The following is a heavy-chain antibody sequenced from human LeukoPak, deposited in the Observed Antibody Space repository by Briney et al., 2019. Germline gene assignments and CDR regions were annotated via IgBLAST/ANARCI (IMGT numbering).Heavy chain of an antibody. J-gene: IGHJ3*02. CDR2: IKQDGSEK. Sequence: GGSLRLSCAASGFTFSSYWMSWVRQAPGKGLEWVANIKQDGSEKYYVDSVKGRFTISRDNAKNSLYLQMNSLRAEDTAVYYCARDWIGTVIPTNAFDIWGQGTMVTVSS. CDR1: GFTFSSYW. D-gene: IGHD4-17*01. CDR3: ARDWIGTVIPTNAFDI. V-gene: IGHV3-7*01.